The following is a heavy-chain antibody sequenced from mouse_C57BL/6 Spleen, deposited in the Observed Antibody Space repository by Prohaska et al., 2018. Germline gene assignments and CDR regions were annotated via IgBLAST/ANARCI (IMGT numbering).Heavy chain of an antibody. J-gene: IGHJ4*01. V-gene: IGHV2-2*01. CDR2: IWSGGST. Sequence: PGKGLEWLGVIWSGGSTDYNAAFISRLSISKDNSKSQVFFKMNSLQADDTAIYYGARNFGGDSTMDNWGQGTTVTVSS. D-gene: IGHD2-13*01. CDR3: ARNFGGDSTMDN.